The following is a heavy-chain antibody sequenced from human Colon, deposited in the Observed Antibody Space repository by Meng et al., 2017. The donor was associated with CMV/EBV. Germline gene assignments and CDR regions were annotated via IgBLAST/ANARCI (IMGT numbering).Heavy chain of an antibody. Sequence: GESLKISCAASGFIFGDYDMHWVRQAPGKGLQWVAFIRYDGSIKYYEDSVMGRFTISRDDSKNTMYLQMNRLRPEDTALYYCAKGGGSYRAEYWGQGTLVTVSS. D-gene: IGHD3-16*02. V-gene: IGHV3-30*02. J-gene: IGHJ4*02. CDR3: AKGGGSYRAEY. CDR1: GFIFGDYD. CDR2: IRYDGSIK.